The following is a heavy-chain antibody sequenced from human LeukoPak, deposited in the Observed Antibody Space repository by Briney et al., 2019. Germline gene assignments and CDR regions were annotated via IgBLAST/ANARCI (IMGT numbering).Heavy chain of an antibody. CDR3: ARDVVVATLFVAFDI. J-gene: IGHJ3*02. V-gene: IGHV1-2*02. D-gene: IGHD2-2*01. Sequence: GASVKVSCKASGYTFTGYYMHWVRQAPGQGLEWMGWINPNSGGTNYAQKLQGRVTMTTDTSTSTAYMELRSLRSDDTAVYYCARDVVVATLFVAFDIWGQGTMVTVSS. CDR1: GYTFTGYY. CDR2: INPNSGGT.